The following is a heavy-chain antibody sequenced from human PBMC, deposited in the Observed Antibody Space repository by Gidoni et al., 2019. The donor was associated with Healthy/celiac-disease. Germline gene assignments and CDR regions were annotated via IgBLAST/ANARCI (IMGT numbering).Heavy chain of an antibody. CDR3: ARVWYYDILTGYSNWYFDL. D-gene: IGHD3-9*01. CDR2: IWYDGSNK. J-gene: IGHJ2*01. Sequence: QVQLVESGGGVVQPGRSLRLSCAASGFTFSSYGMHWVSQAPGKGLGWFAVIWYDGSNKYYADSVKGRFTISRDNSKNTLYLQMNSLRAEDTAVYYCARVWYYDILTGYSNWYFDLWGRGTLVTVSS. CDR1: GFTFSSYG. V-gene: IGHV3-33*01.